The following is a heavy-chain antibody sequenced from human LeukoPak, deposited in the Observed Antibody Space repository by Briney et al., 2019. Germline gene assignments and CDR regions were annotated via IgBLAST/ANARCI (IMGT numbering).Heavy chain of an antibody. J-gene: IGHJ4*02. CDR2: IYSGGST. V-gene: IGHV3-66*01. CDR1: GFTVSSNY. D-gene: IGHD3-22*01. Sequence: GGSLRLSCAASGFTVSSNYMSWVRQAPGKGLEWVSVIYSGGSTYYADSVKGRFTISRDNSKNTLYLQMNSLRVEDTAVYYCARDPTHYYDSSGYLDYWGQGTLVTVSS. CDR3: ARDPTHYYDSSGYLDY.